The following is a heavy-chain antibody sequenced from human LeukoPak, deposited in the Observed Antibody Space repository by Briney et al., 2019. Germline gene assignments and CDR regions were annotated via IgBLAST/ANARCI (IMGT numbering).Heavy chain of an antibody. CDR3: ARGVAGTYYYYYMDV. D-gene: IGHD6-19*01. V-gene: IGHV1-2*02. CDR2: IKPNSGGT. CDR1: GYTFTGYY. J-gene: IGHJ6*03. Sequence: ASVKVSCKASGYTFTGYYIHWVRQAPGQGLEWMGWIKPNSGGTNYAQKFQGRVTMTRDTSISTAYMELSRLRSDDTALYYCARGVAGTYYYYYMDVWGKGTTVTVSS.